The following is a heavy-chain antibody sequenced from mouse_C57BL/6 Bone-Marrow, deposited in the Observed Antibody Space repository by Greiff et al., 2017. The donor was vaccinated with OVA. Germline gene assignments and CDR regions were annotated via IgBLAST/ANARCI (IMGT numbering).Heavy chain of an antibody. CDR3: ARNSGWLLQFAY. D-gene: IGHD2-3*01. J-gene: IGHJ3*01. CDR2: LWSGGST. V-gene: IGHV2-2*01. Sequence: QVQLKQSGPGLVQPSQSLSITCTVSGFSLTSYGVHWVRQSPGKGLEWLGVLWSGGSTDYNAAFISRLSISKDNSKSQVFFKMNSLQADDTAIYYCARNSGWLLQFAYWGQGTLVTVSA. CDR1: GFSLTSYG.